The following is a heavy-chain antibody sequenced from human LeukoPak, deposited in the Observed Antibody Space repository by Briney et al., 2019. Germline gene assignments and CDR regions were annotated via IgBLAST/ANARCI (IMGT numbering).Heavy chain of an antibody. V-gene: IGHV4-34*01. CDR2: IYYSGST. J-gene: IGHJ4*02. Sequence: SETLSLTCAVYGGSFSGYYWSWIRQPPGKGLEWIGSIYYSGSTYDNPSLKSRVSISVDTSKNHFSLKLTSVTAADTAVYYCARTKTGGLGYYFDYWGQGTLVTVSS. D-gene: IGHD7-27*01. CDR1: GGSFSGYY. CDR3: ARTKTGGLGYYFDY.